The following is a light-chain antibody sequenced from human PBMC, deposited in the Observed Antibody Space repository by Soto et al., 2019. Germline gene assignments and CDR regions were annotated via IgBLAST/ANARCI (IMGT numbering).Light chain of an antibody. J-gene: IGKJ1*01. CDR1: QSVSGW. CDR3: QQYNSYSWT. CDR2: DAS. V-gene: IGKV1-5*01. Sequence: DIQMTQSPSTLPASVGDRVTTTCRASQSVSGWLAWYQQKPGKAPKLLIYDASSLESGVPSRFSGSGSGTEFTLTISSLQPDDFATYYCQQYNSYSWTFGQGTKVDI.